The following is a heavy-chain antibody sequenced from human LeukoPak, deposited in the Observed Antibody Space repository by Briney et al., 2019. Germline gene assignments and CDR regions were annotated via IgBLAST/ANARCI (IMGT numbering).Heavy chain of an antibody. V-gene: IGHV3-30*02. CDR1: GFTFSGFG. CDR2: IVYDGSDK. J-gene: IGHJ4*02. Sequence: PGGSLRLSCAASGFTFSGFGMHWVRQAPGRGLEWVASIVYDGSDKYYADSLRGRFTISRDNSRNTLYLEMRSLRPEDTGVYYCAKPHIVLRDWGQGTLVTVSS. CDR3: AKPHIVLRD. D-gene: IGHD2-8*01.